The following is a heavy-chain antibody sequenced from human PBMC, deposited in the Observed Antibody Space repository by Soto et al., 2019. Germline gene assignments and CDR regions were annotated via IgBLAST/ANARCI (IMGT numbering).Heavy chain of an antibody. CDR3: ARDSIVVVPAAEKYYYYYYYRDV. V-gene: IGHV3-7*01. J-gene: IGHJ6*03. D-gene: IGHD2-2*01. Sequence: PGGSLRLSCAASGFTFSSYWMSWVRQAPGKGLEWVANIKQDGSEKYYVDSVKGRFTISRDNAKNSLYLQMNSLRAEDTAVYYCARDSIVVVPAAEKYYYYYYYRDVWGKGTTVTVSS. CDR2: IKQDGSEK. CDR1: GFTFSSYW.